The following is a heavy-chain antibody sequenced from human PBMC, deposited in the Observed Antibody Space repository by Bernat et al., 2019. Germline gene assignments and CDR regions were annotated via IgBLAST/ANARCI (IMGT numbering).Heavy chain of an antibody. CDR2: ISSSSSTI. J-gene: IGHJ4*02. CDR1: GFTFSSYS. Sequence: EVQLVESGGGLVQPGGSLRLSCAASGFTFSSYSMHWVRQAPGKGLEWVSYISSSSSTIYYADSVKGRFTISRDNAKNSLYLQMNSLRAEDTAVYYCARELGGGSSTIDYWGQGTLVTVSS. CDR3: ARELGGGSSTIDY. V-gene: IGHV3-48*01. D-gene: IGHD2-15*01.